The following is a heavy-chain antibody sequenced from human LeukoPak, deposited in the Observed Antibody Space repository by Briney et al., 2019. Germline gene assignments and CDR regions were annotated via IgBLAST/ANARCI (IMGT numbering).Heavy chain of an antibody. D-gene: IGHD1-26*01. J-gene: IGHJ4*02. V-gene: IGHV4-61*08. CDR3: ARTQSQSGSYRYYFGY. Sequence: SETLSLTCTVPGASVGSAGYYWSWIRQPPGGGLEWIGYVYYIDNTNYNPSLKSRVTMSVNPSENQFSLKLNSVTAADTAIYYCARTQSQSGSYRYYFGYWGQGTLVTVSS. CDR1: GASVGSAGYY. CDR2: VYYIDNT.